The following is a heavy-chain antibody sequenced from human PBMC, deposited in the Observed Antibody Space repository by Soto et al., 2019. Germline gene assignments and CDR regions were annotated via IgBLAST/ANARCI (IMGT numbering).Heavy chain of an antibody. D-gene: IGHD3-22*01. Sequence: PGVSLRLSCAASGFTSSSYAMSWVRQAPGKGLEWVSAISGSGGNTYYADSVKGRFTISRDNSKNTLFLQMNSLRAEDTAVYYCARDYYDSSGYPSGFDYWGQGTLVTVSS. V-gene: IGHV3-23*01. CDR2: ISGSGGNT. CDR3: ARDYYDSSGYPSGFDY. CDR1: GFTSSSYA. J-gene: IGHJ4*02.